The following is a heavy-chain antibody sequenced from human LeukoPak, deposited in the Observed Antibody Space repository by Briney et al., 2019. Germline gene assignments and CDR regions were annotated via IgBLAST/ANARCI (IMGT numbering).Heavy chain of an antibody. D-gene: IGHD5-18*01. CDR1: GFTFDDYA. Sequence: GGSLRLSCAASGFTFDDYAMHWVRQAPGKGLEWVSGISWNSGSIGYADSVKGRFTISRDNAKNSLYLQMNSLRAEDTALYYCANGRGYSYGSFDYWGQGTLVTVSS. CDR2: ISWNSGSI. V-gene: IGHV3-9*01. J-gene: IGHJ4*02. CDR3: ANGRGYSYGSFDY.